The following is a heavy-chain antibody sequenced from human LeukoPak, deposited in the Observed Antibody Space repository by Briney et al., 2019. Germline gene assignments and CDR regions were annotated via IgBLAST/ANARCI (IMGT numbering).Heavy chain of an antibody. D-gene: IGHD1-1*01. CDR3: AKDHFSTTGTSSDDWYFDV. CDR1: GFTFSSYA. CDR2: ISGNGVAA. J-gene: IGHJ2*01. Sequence: GGSLRLSCAASGFTFSSYAMSWVRQAPGKGLEWVAAISGNGVAAYYSDSVKGRFSISRDNSKNTLFLQMDGLGAEDTAVYYCAKDHFSTTGTSSDDWYFDVWGRGALVTVAS. V-gene: IGHV3-23*01.